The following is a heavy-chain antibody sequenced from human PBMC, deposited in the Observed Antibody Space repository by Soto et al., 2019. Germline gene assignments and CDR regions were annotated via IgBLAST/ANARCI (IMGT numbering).Heavy chain of an antibody. J-gene: IGHJ6*02. CDR2: IRSKANSYAT. D-gene: IGHD2-2*01. CDR1: GFTFSGSA. CDR3: TRRYCIITSCMDV. Sequence: EVQLVESGGGLVQPGGSLKLSCAASGFTFSGSAMHWVRQASGKGLEWVGRIRSKANSYATAYAASVKGRFTISRDDSKNTAYLQMNSLKTEDTAVYYCTRRYCIITSCMDVWGHGTTVTVCS. V-gene: IGHV3-73*01.